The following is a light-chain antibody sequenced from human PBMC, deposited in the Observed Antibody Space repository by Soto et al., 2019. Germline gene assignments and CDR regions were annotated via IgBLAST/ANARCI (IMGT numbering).Light chain of an antibody. CDR2: EVN. CDR1: SSDVGSYYP. J-gene: IGLJ1*01. Sequence: QSALTQPASMSGSPGQSITISCTGTSSDVGSYYPVSWFQQHPGKAPKLIIYEVNKRPSVVSDRFSGSKSGNTASLTISGLQAADEAEYYCCSYAGDTTFFVFGTGTKLTVL. V-gene: IGLV2-23*02. CDR3: CSYAGDTTFFV.